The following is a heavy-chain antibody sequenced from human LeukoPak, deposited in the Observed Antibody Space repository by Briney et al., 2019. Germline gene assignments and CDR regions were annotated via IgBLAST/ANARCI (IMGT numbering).Heavy chain of an antibody. CDR2: MYSGGTT. D-gene: IGHD3-22*01. V-gene: IGHV4-59*01. CDR1: DGSINGYY. CDR3: ARASDSSGYYEALDAFDI. J-gene: IGHJ3*02. Sequence: SGTLSLTCTVSDGSINGYYWSWIRQPPGKGLDWIGYMYSGGTTNYSPSLKSRVTISEDTSKNQFSLKLTSVTAADTAVYYCARASDSSGYYEALDAFDIWGQGTMVTVSS.